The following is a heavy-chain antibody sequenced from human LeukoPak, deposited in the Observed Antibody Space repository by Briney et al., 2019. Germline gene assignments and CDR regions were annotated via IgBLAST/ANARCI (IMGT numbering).Heavy chain of an antibody. CDR3: ARGRWIQLSRPFDY. CDR2: INHSGST. V-gene: IGHV4-34*01. J-gene: IGHJ4*02. CDR1: GGSLSGYY. D-gene: IGHD5-18*01. Sequence: PSETLSLTCAVYGGSLSGYYWSWIRQPPGKGLEWIGEINHSGSTNYNPSLKSRVTISVDTSKNQFSLKLSSVTAADTAVYYCARGRWIQLSRPFDYWGQGTLVTVSS.